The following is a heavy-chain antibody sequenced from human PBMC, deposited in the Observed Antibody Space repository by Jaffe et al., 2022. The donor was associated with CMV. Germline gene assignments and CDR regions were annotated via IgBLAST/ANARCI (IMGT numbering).Heavy chain of an antibody. V-gene: IGHV1-18*01. CDR1: GYPFTSYG. CDR2: ISPFNGNT. J-gene: IGHJ4*02. D-gene: IGHD3-10*01. Sequence: QVQLVQSGAEVKKSGSSVKVSCTTSGYPFTSYGVSWVRQAPGQGLEWMGWISPFNGNTHSAQKFQGRLIMTRDRSTNTAYMELRSLTSDDTAMYYCARDGVTMVGGVIDYWGQGTLVTVSS. CDR3: ARDGVTMVGGVIDY.